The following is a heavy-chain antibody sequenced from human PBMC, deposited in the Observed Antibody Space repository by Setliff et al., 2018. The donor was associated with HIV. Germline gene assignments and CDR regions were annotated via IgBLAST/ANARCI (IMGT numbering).Heavy chain of an antibody. Sequence: SETLSLTCTVSGGSVSSGSYYWSWIRQPPGKGLEWIGYIYYSGSTNYNPSLKSRFTISVDTSKNQFSLKLSSVTAADTAVYYCARGDYYSYCMDVWGKGTTVTVSS. CDR1: GGSVSSGSYY. CDR2: IYYSGST. J-gene: IGHJ6*03. V-gene: IGHV4-61*01. CDR3: ARGDYYSYCMDV.